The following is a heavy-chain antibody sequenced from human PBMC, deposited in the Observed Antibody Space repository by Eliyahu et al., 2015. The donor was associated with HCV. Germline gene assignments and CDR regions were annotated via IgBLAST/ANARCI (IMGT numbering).Heavy chain of an antibody. J-gene: IGHJ4*02. V-gene: IGHV3-23*04. Sequence: EVQLVESGGGLVQPGGSLRLSCAASGFXFSXYAMXWVRQAPGKGLEWVSAITASGGSTYYADSVKGRFTISRDNSKNTLYLQMNSLRADDTAVYYCAKSLWFGEQCGPFDYWGQGTLVTVSS. CDR3: AKSLWFGEQCGPFDY. D-gene: IGHD3-10*01. CDR1: GFXFSXYA. CDR2: ITASGGST.